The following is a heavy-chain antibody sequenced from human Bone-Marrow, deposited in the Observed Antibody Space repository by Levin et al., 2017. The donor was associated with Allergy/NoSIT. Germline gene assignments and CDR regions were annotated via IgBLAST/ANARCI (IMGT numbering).Heavy chain of an antibody. CDR3: AKAGPQWPYWYFDL. V-gene: IGHV3-30*18. D-gene: IGHD6-19*01. CDR2: ISSDGSNK. Sequence: GESLKISCAASGFTFSSYGMHWVRQAPGKGLEWVALISSDGSNKYYADSVKGRFTISRDISKNTLYLQMNSLRAEDTAVYYCAKAGPQWPYWYFDLWGRGTLVTVSS. CDR1: GFTFSSYG. J-gene: IGHJ2*01.